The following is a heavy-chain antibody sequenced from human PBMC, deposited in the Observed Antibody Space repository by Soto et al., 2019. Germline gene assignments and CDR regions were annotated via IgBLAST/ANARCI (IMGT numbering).Heavy chain of an antibody. V-gene: IGHV3-11*01. CDR3: ARDGMATTRGTFDL. CDR2: ISGSGDTI. Sequence: GGSLRLSCGASGFIFSNYYMSWIRQAPGRGLEWVSYISGSGDTIHYPDSVKGRFTISRDNAKNSLFLQMNSLRDEDTAVYYCARDGMATTRGTFDLWGRGTTVTVSS. D-gene: IGHD3-10*01. J-gene: IGHJ3*01. CDR1: GFIFSNYY.